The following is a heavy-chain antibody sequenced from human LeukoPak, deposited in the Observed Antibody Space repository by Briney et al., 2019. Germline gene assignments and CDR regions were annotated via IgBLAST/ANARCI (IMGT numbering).Heavy chain of an antibody. CDR1: VGFTTYDY. D-gene: IGHD2-15*01. CDR3: ARGGGNRHFDS. J-gene: IGHJ4*02. V-gene: IGHV4-4*07. CDR2: IHTTGST. Sequence: SETLSLTCSVSVGFTTYDYWNWIRQPAGKAPEWVGRIHTTGSTNYNPSLKSRLTMTLDKSKKQFSLKVTSMTAADTALYYCARGGGNRHFDSWGQGILVTVSS.